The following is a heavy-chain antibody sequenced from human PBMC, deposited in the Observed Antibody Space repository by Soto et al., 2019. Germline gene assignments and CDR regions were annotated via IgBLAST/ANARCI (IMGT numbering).Heavy chain of an antibody. CDR2: IYYSGST. D-gene: IGHD3-10*01. Sequence: QLQLQESGPGLVKPSETLSLTCTVSGGSISSSSYYWGWIRQPPGKGLEWIGSIYYSGSTYYNPSLKSRVTISVDTSKNQFSLKLSSVTAADTAVYYCATYYYGSGSYSPSTFDYWGQGTLVTVSS. J-gene: IGHJ4*02. CDR1: GGSISSSSYY. CDR3: ATYYYGSGSYSPSTFDY. V-gene: IGHV4-39*01.